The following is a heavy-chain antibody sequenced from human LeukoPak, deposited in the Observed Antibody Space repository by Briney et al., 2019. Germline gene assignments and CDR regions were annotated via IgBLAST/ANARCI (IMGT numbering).Heavy chain of an antibody. CDR1: GYTFTGYY. D-gene: IGHD5-18*01. CDR2: INPNSGGT. Sequence: ASVKVSCKASGYTFTGYYMHWVRQAPGQGLEWMGWINPNSGGTNYAQKLQGRVTMTRDTSISTAYMELSRLRSDGTAVYYCARLGRYSYGDDYWGQGTLVTVSS. J-gene: IGHJ4*02. CDR3: ARLGRYSYGDDY. V-gene: IGHV1-2*02.